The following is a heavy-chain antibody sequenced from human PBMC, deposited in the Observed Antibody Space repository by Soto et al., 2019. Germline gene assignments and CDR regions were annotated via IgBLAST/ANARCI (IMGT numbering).Heavy chain of an antibody. CDR2: INHSGST. J-gene: IGHJ4*02. Sequence: PSETLSLTCAVYGGSFSGYYWSWIRQPPGKGLEWIGEINHSGSTNYNPSLKSRVTISVDTSKNQFSLKLSSVTAADTAVYYCARFCRTSHCYTGFDYWGQGTLVTVSS. CDR3: ARFCRTSHCYTGFDY. D-gene: IGHD2-2*02. V-gene: IGHV4-34*01. CDR1: GGSFSGYY.